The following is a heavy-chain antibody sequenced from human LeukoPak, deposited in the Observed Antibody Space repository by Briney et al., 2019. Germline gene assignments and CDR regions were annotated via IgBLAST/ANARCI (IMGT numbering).Heavy chain of an antibody. Sequence: GMSLRLSCAASGFTFSDCNMHWVRQAPGKGLEWVAVISYDGNNKYYADSVKGRFTISRDNSKNTLYLQMNSLRAEDTAVYYCAKDRGNSGRPGPDYWGQGTLVTVSS. CDR1: GFTFSDCN. CDR2: ISYDGNNK. D-gene: IGHD1-26*01. CDR3: AKDRGNSGRPGPDY. V-gene: IGHV3-30-3*01. J-gene: IGHJ4*02.